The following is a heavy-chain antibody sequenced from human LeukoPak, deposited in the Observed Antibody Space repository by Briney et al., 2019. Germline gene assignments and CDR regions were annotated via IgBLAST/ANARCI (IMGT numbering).Heavy chain of an antibody. J-gene: IGHJ6*02. D-gene: IGHD2-15*01. CDR2: IRGSGGST. CDR1: GFTFSSYA. Sequence: HPGGSLRLSCAASGFTFSSYAMSWVRQAPGKGLEWVSAIRGSGGSTYYADSVKGRFTISRDNSKNTLYLQMNSLRAEDTAVYYCAKDLFHCSGGSCRYYYYYGMDVWGQGTTVTVSS. CDR3: AKDLFHCSGGSCRYYYYYGMDV. V-gene: IGHV3-23*01.